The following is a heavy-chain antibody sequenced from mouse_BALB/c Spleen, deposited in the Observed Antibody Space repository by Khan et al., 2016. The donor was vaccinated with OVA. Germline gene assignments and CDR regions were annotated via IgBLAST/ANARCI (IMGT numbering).Heavy chain of an antibody. J-gene: IGHJ3*01. Sequence: VQLQQSGPELVKPGASVKMSCKASGYTFTSYVMHWVKQKPGQGLEWIGYINPYNDYTNFNEKFKGKATLTSDKSSSTAYMELNSLTSEDSAVYYCARGALGLQTWFAYWGQGTLVTVSA. V-gene: IGHV1S136*01. D-gene: IGHD3-1*01. CDR3: ARGALGLQTWFAY. CDR2: INPYNDYT. CDR1: GYTFTSYV.